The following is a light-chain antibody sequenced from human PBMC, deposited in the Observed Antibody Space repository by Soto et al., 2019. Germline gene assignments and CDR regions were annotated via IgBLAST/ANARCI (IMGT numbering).Light chain of an antibody. J-gene: IGLJ2*01. CDR3: LSYVASGRGPA. CDR2: DNS. CDR1: RSNIGAGYD. V-gene: IGLV1-40*01. Sequence: QSVLTQPPSLSGAPGQRVTISCTGSRSNIGAGYDVHWYQHLPGTAPKVLIFDNSNRPSGVPDRFSGSKSGTSASLAITGLGGEEEAVYSSLSYVASGRGPAFGGGPNLT.